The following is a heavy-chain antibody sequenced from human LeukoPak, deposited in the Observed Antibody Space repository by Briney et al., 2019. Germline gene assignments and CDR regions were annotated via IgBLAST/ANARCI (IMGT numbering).Heavy chain of an antibody. CDR2: ISGSGGST. J-gene: IGHJ4*02. D-gene: IGHD3-22*01. Sequence: TGGSLRLSCAASGFTFSSYAMSWVRQAPGKGLEWVSAISGSGGSTYYADSVKGRFTTSRDNSKNTLYLQMNSLRAEDTAVYYCAKDPYYYDSSGYSPFDYWGQGTLVTVSS. CDR3: AKDPYYYDSSGYSPFDY. CDR1: GFTFSSYA. V-gene: IGHV3-23*01.